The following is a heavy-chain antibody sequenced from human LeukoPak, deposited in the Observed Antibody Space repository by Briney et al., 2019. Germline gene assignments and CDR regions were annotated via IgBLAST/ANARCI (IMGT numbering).Heavy chain of an antibody. J-gene: IGHJ6*02. V-gene: IGHV1-58*02. CDR1: GFTFTSSA. D-gene: IGHD4-23*01. Sequence: SVKVSCKASGFTFTSSAMQWVRQARGQRLEWIGWIVVGSGNTNYAQKFQGRVTITRDMSTSTAYMELSSLRSEDTAVYYCAATSTYGGLTSYYYGMDVWGQGTTVTVSS. CDR2: IVVGSGNT. CDR3: AATSTYGGLTSYYYGMDV.